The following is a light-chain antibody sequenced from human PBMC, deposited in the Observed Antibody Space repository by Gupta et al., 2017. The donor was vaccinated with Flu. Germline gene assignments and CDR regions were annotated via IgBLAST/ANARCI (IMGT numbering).Light chain of an antibody. Sequence: DIVLTQSRGTLSLSPGERATLSCRASQSVSSTYLAWYQQKPGQPPRLIIYGASSRATAIPDRFSGSGSGTDFTLTISRLEPEDFAVYFCQHYGSSPRGTFGQGTKVEIK. CDR3: QHYGSSPRGT. CDR2: GAS. V-gene: IGKV3-20*01. J-gene: IGKJ1*01. CDR1: QSVSSTY.